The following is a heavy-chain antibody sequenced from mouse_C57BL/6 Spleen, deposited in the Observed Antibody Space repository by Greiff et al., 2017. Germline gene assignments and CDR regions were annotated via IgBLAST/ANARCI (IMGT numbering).Heavy chain of an antibody. V-gene: IGHV1-55*01. CDR3: ARGGTTIVEGGYAMDY. CDR2: IYPGSGST. J-gene: IGHJ4*01. D-gene: IGHD1-1*01. CDR1: GYTFTSYW. Sequence: VQLQQPGAELVKPGASVKMSCKASGYTFTSYWITWVKQRPGQGLEWIGDIYPGSGSTNDTELLKGMAILTVETSYSKAYMQLSSLTSEDSAVYYCARGGTTIVEGGYAMDYWGQGTSVTVSS.